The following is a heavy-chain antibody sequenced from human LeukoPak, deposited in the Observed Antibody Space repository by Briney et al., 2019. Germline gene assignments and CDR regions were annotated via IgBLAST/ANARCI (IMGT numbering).Heavy chain of an antibody. V-gene: IGHV3-9*01. CDR3: AKDMYSSSSAFDY. CDR2: ISWNSGSM. CDR1: GFTFDDYA. Sequence: PGGSLRLSCAASGFTFDDYAMHWVRQAPGKGLEWVSGISWNSGSMGYADSVKGRFTISRDNSKNTLYLQMNSLRAEDTAVYYCAKDMYSSSSAFDYWGQGTLVTVSS. D-gene: IGHD6-6*01. J-gene: IGHJ4*02.